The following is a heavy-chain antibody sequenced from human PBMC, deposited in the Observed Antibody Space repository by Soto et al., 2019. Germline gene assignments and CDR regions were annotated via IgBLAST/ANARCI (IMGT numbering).Heavy chain of an antibody. CDR1: GYIVVNYG. Sequence: QVQLVQSGDEVKKPGASVKVSCKASGYIVVNYGSAWVRQAPEQGLEWMGWISPYTGNTHSATQVQGRLTMTTDTSTSTAYMDLGSLTSDDTAVYYCVMVDNYVTPTPQDVWGQGTTVTVSS. CDR2: ISPYTGNT. V-gene: IGHV1-18*01. D-gene: IGHD3-16*01. CDR3: VMVDNYVTPTPQDV. J-gene: IGHJ6*02.